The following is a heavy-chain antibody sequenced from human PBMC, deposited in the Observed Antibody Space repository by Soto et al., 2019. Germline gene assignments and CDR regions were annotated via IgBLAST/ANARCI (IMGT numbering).Heavy chain of an antibody. D-gene: IGHD2-21*02. CDR2: IYYSGST. J-gene: IGHJ3*02. CDR3: ARFAGGDDAFDI. Sequence: QVQLQESGPGLVKPSQTLSLTCTVSGGSISSGGYYWSWIRQHPGKGLEWIGYIYYSGSTYYNPSLKSRGTITVDTSKNQFSLKLSSGTAADTAVYYCARFAGGDDAFDIWGQGTMVTVSS. CDR1: GGSISSGGYY. V-gene: IGHV4-31*03.